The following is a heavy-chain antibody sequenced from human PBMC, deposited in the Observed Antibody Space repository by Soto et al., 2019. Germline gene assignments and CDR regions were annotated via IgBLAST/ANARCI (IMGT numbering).Heavy chain of an antibody. CDR1: GFPFSDYY. V-gene: IGHV3-11*01. Sequence: LRLSCAASGFPFSDYYMTWGRQAPGTGLEWVSFISGSGTGVFYADSVQGRFTISRDNAKNSVYLHMTSLRPEDTAVYYCAREDEERGRYYYYGMAIWCQGTTVTVSS. CDR2: ISGSGTGV. J-gene: IGHJ6*02. CDR3: AREDEERGRYYYYGMAI. D-gene: IGHD1-1*01.